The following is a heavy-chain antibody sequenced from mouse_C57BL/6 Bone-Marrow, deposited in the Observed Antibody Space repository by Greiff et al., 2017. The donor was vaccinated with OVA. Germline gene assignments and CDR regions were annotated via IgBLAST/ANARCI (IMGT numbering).Heavy chain of an antibody. V-gene: IGHV1-55*01. CDR1: GYTFTSYW. CDR3: ARPPYYSDWYFDV. CDR2: IYPGSGST. Sequence: QVQLQQPGAELVKPGASVKMSCKASGYTFTSYWITWVKQRPGQGLEWIGDIYPGSGSTNYTEKFKSKATLTVDTSSSTAYMQLSSLTSEDSAVYYCARPPYYSDWYFDVWGTGTTVTVSS. J-gene: IGHJ1*03. D-gene: IGHD2-12*01.